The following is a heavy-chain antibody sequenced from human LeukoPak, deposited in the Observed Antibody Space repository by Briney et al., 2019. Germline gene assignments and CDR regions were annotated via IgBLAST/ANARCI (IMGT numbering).Heavy chain of an antibody. CDR3: ARGASGYDRGPWSD. J-gene: IGHJ4*02. CDR1: GSSISSSSYY. CDR2: IYYSGST. Sequence: SETLSLTCTVSGSSISSSSYYWGWIRQPPGKGLEWIGSIYYSGSTYYNPSLKSRVTISVDTSKNQFSLNVSSVTAADTAVYYCARGASGYDRGPWSDWGQGTLVTVSS. D-gene: IGHD5-12*01. V-gene: IGHV4-39*07.